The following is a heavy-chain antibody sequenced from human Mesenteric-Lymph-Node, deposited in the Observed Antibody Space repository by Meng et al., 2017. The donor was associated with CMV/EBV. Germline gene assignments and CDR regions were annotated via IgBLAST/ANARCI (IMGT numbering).Heavy chain of an antibody. J-gene: IGHJ6*02. CDR1: GFTFSSYV. Sequence: GESLKISCATSGFTFSSYVMSWVRQAPGKGLEWVSSISGSGGDTDSADSVKGRFTISRDNSKNTLYLQMSTLRAEDTALYYCAKGAGAGMDVWGQGTTVTVSS. CDR2: ISGSGGDT. V-gene: IGHV3-23*01. CDR3: AKGAGAGMDV. D-gene: IGHD3-10*01.